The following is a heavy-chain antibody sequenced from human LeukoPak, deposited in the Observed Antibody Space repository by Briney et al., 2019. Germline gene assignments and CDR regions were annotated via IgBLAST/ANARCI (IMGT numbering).Heavy chain of an antibody. V-gene: IGHV3-7*01. D-gene: IGHD3-22*01. CDR2: IKQDGSEK. Sequence: PGGSLRLSCAASGFIFSSYWMSWVRQAPGKGLEWVANIKQDGSEKYYVDSVKGRFTISRDNAKNSLYLQMNSLRAEDTAVYYCARYISGYYYYWGQGTLVTVSS. CDR1: GFIFSSYW. J-gene: IGHJ4*02. CDR3: ARYISGYYYY.